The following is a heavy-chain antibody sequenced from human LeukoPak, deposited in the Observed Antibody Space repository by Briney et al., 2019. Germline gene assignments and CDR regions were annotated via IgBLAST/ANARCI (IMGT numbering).Heavy chain of an antibody. CDR1: GGSISSSSYY. CDR3: ARQDYGDYAFDY. CDR2: IYYSGST. Sequence: SETLSLTCTVSGGSISSSSYYWGWIRQPPGKGLEWIGNIYYSGSTYYNPSLKSRVTISVDTSKNQFSQKLSSVTAADTAVYYCARQDYGDYAFDYWGQGTLVTVSS. J-gene: IGHJ4*02. V-gene: IGHV4-39*01. D-gene: IGHD4-17*01.